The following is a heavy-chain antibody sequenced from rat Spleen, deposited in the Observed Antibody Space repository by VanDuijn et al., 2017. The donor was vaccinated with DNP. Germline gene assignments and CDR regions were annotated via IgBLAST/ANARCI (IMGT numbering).Heavy chain of an antibody. CDR1: GFTFRDYY. V-gene: IGHV5-22*01. CDR2: ISYDGGNT. J-gene: IGHJ1*01. Sequence: EVQLVESGGGLVQPGRSLKLSCAASGFTFRDYYMAWVRQAPTEGLECVTYISYDGGNTYYGDSVKGRFTISRDNAKSTLYLQMNSLRSEDMATYYCARVALRYFDFWGPGTMVTVSS. D-gene: IGHD1-1*01. CDR3: ARVALRYFDF.